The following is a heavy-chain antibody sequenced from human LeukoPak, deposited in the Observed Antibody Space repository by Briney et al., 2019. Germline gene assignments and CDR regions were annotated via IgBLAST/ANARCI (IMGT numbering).Heavy chain of an antibody. D-gene: IGHD6-6*01. CDR2: IKSKTDGGTT. CDR1: GFTFSNAW. J-gene: IGHJ4*02. V-gene: IGHV3-15*01. Sequence: GGSLRLSCAASGFTFSNAWMSWVRQAPGKGLEWVGRIKSKTDGGTTDYAAPVKGSFTISRDDSKNTLYLQMNSLKTEDTAVYYCTTILWDSNSMDFDYWGQGTLVTVSS. CDR3: TTILWDSNSMDFDY.